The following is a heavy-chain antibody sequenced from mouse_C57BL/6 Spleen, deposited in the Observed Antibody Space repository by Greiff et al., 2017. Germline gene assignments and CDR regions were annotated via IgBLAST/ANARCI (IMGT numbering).Heavy chain of an antibody. Sequence: VKVVESGPGLVQPSQSLSITCTVSGFSLTSYGVPWVRQSPGKGLEWLGVIWSGGSTDYNAAFISRLSISKDNSKGQVFCKMNSLQADDTAIDYCAREGNYGYCDVWGTGTTVTVSS. CDR3: AREGNYGYCDV. D-gene: IGHD2-1*01. J-gene: IGHJ1*03. CDR2: IWSGGST. CDR1: GFSLTSYG. V-gene: IGHV2-2*01.